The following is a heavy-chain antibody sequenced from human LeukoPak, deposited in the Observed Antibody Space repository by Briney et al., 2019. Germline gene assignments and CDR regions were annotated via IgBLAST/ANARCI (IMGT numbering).Heavy chain of an antibody. J-gene: IGHJ4*02. V-gene: IGHV3-7*01. Sequence: GGSLRLSCAASGFTFSNYWMTWVRQVPGKGLEWVAHINQDGSKEYYMDSVKARFTISRDNTKHSLSLQMNSLRAEATAVYYCVRDGGVSGYDLLDYWGQGTLVTVSS. D-gene: IGHD5-12*01. CDR2: INQDGSKE. CDR3: VRDGGVSGYDLLDY. CDR1: GFTFSNYW.